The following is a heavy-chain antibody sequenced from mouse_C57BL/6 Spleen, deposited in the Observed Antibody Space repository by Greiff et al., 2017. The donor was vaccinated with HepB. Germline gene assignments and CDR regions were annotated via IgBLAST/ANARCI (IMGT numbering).Heavy chain of an antibody. Sequence: QVQLKESGTELVKPGASVKLSCKASGYTFTSYWMHWVKQRPGQGLEWIGNINPSNGGTNYNEKFKSKATLTVDKSSSTAYMQLSSLTSEDSAVYYCARDYYGSRRWYFDVWGTGTTVTVSS. CDR2: INPSNGGT. CDR3: ARDYYGSRRWYFDV. D-gene: IGHD1-1*01. CDR1: GYTFTSYW. V-gene: IGHV1-53*01. J-gene: IGHJ1*03.